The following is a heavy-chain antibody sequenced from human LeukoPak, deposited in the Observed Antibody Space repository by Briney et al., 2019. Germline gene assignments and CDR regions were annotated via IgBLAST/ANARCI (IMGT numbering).Heavy chain of an antibody. CDR1: GFTFSSYW. V-gene: IGHV3-74*01. CDR3: VREFGKIDGGT. D-gene: IGHD3-16*01. CDR2: INSDGSIT. J-gene: IGHJ5*02. Sequence: GGSLRLSCAASGFTFSSYWMHWVRQAPGKGLVWVSLINSDGSITSYADSVKGRFTISRDNAKNTLFLQMNSLRAEDTAVYYCVREFGKIDGGTWGQGTLATVSS.